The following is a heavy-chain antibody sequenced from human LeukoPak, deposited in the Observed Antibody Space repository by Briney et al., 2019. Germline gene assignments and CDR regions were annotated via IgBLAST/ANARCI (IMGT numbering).Heavy chain of an antibody. Sequence: GGSLRLSCAASGLTFSDHYMDWVRQAPGKGLEWVGRIRKRVNSYTTEYAATVKGRPTISRDDSKNSLYLQMNSLKTEDTAVYYCARGYCRSTTSCYFDYWGQGTLVTVSS. J-gene: IGHJ4*02. V-gene: IGHV3-72*01. D-gene: IGHD2/OR15-2a*01. CDR2: IRKRVNSYTT. CDR1: GLTFSDHY. CDR3: ARGYCRSTTSCYFDY.